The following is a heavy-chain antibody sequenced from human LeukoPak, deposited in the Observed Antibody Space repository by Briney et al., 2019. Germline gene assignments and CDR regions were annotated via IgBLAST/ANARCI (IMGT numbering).Heavy chain of an antibody. J-gene: IGHJ3*02. CDR3: ASSYYYDSSGYSKGAFDI. D-gene: IGHD3-22*01. CDR1: GDSISNYY. CDR2: IYYTGST. Sequence: SETLSLTCSVSGDSISNYYWSWIRQPPGKGLEWIGYIYYTGSTNYNPSFKSRVTISVDTSKNQFSLKLSSVTAADTAVYYCASSYYYDSSGYSKGAFDIWGQGTMVTVSS. V-gene: IGHV4-59*08.